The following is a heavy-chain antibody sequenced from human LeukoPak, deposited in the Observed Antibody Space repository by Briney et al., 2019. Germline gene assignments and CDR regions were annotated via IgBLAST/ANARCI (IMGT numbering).Heavy chain of an antibody. CDR2: ISGSGGST. D-gene: IGHD6-13*01. CDR1: GFTFSSYA. V-gene: IGHV3-23*01. J-gene: IGHJ4*02. CDR3: AKDGRYSSSWYNFDY. Sequence: PGGSLRLSCAASGFTFSSYAMSWVRQAPGKGLEWVSAISGSGGSTYYADSVKGRFTISRDNSKNTLYLQMNSLRAEDTAVYYCAKDGRYSSSWYNFDYWGQGTLVTVSS.